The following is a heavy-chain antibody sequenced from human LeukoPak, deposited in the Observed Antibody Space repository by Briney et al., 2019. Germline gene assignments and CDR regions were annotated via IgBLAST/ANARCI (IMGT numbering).Heavy chain of an antibody. D-gene: IGHD6-6*01. Sequence: SETLSLTCTVSSGSISSGSYYWSWLRQPGGQGLEWIVRMYTSGSTNYNPSLKSRVTISVDTSKNQFSLKLSSVTAADTAVYYCARGASSSSAIGYYYYYMDVWGKGTTVTVSS. V-gene: IGHV4-61*02. CDR2: MYTSGST. J-gene: IGHJ6*03. CDR1: SGSISSGSYY. CDR3: ARGASSSSAIGYYYYYMDV.